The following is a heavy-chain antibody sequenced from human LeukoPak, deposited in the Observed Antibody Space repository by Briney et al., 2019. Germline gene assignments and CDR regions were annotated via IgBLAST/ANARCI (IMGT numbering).Heavy chain of an antibody. CDR1: AFIFSDHA. D-gene: IGHD3-9*01. V-gene: IGHV3-23*01. CDR3: ARAKLRYSDWDAFDI. Sequence: GGSLRLSCAASAFIFSDHAMNWVRQAPGKGLEWVSAISGSGGSTYYADSVKGRFTISRDNSKNTLYLQMNSLRAEDTAIYYCARAKLRYSDWDAFDIWGQGTIVTVSS. J-gene: IGHJ3*02. CDR2: ISGSGGST.